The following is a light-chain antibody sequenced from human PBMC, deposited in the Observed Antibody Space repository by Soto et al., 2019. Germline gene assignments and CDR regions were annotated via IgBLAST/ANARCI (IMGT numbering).Light chain of an antibody. CDR1: QSISSW. J-gene: IGKJ1*01. CDR3: QQYDSYSPWT. V-gene: IGKV1-5*03. Sequence: DIQMTQSPSTLSASVGDRVTITCRASQSISSWLAWYQQKPGKAPKLLIYKASSLERGVPSRFSGSGSGTEFTITISSLQPDDFATYYCQQYDSYSPWTFGQGTKVEIK. CDR2: KAS.